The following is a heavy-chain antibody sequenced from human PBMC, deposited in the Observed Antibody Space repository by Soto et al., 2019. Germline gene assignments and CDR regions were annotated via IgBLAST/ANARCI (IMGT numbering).Heavy chain of an antibody. CDR3: AKGNYYGSGSYLGLFDY. J-gene: IGHJ4*02. CDR2: ISWNSGSI. D-gene: IGHD3-10*01. CDR1: GFTFDDYA. V-gene: IGHV3-9*01. Sequence: PAGSLSLSCAASGFTFDDYAMHWARQAPGKGLEWVSGISWNSGSIGYADSVKGRFTISRDNAKNSLYLQMNSLRAEDTALYYCAKGNYYGSGSYLGLFDYWGQGTLVTVSS.